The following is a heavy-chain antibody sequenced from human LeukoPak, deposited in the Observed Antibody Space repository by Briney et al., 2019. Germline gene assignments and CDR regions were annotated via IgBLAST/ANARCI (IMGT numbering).Heavy chain of an antibody. CDR3: ASAGHCRDDACAQVWYFEP. CDR1: GGTFSFYA. Sequence: SVKVSCKASGGTFSFYAMNWVRQAPGQGLEWVGRIIPVLDIVTYAQRFQGRVTITADKSTNTADMELSGLTSEDTAVYYCASAGHCRDDACAQVWYFEPWGQGTRVTVSS. J-gene: IGHJ4*02. V-gene: IGHV1-69*04. CDR2: IIPVLDIV. D-gene: IGHD6-13*01.